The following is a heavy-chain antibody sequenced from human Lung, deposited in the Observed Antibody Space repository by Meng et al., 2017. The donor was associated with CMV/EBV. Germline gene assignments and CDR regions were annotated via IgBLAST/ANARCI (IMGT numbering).Heavy chain of an antibody. CDR2: INTYSGNP. Sequence: QLVRSGSELRKPGAPVKVSCKASGYSFTSYSLNWLRQAPGQGLEWLGWINTYSGNPTYAQGFTGRIVFSLDTSVSTAYLQISSLKAEDTAVYYCARAWDTSGFWGQGTLVTVSS. CDR3: ARAWDTSGF. V-gene: IGHV7-4-1*02. CDR1: GYSFTSYS. J-gene: IGHJ4*02. D-gene: IGHD3-22*01.